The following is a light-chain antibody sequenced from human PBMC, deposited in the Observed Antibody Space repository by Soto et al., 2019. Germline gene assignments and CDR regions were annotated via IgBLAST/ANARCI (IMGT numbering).Light chain of an antibody. J-gene: IGKJ5*01. CDR1: QSIHTS. V-gene: IGKV3-11*01. CDR2: DST. Sequence: VLTQSPATLSLPPGERATLSCRASQSIHTSLAWYQQKSGKPPRLVIYDSTLRANGVPDRFGGSRSGTEFTLPINSLEPEDFAVYYCQQRNVWPPITFGQGTRLEIK. CDR3: QQRNVWPPIT.